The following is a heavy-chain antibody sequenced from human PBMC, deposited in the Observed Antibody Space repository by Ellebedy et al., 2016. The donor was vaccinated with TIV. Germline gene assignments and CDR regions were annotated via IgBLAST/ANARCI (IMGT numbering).Heavy chain of an antibody. CDR1: GFTFSSYS. Sequence: GESLKISXAASGFTFSSYSMNWVRQAPGKGLEWVSYISSSSSTIYYADSVKGRFTISRDNAKNSLYLQMNSLRDEDTAVYYCARDSDYGNNWFDPWGQGTLVTVSS. CDR2: ISSSSSTI. D-gene: IGHD4-17*01. CDR3: ARDSDYGNNWFDP. J-gene: IGHJ5*02. V-gene: IGHV3-48*02.